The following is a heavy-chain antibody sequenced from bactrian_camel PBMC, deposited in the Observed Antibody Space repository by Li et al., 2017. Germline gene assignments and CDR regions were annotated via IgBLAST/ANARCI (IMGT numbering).Heavy chain of an antibody. D-gene: IGHD2*01. CDR2: IDSSGKT. J-gene: IGHJ4*01. V-gene: IGHV3S9*01. CDR1: GFPYSNLC. CDR3: AASPGYCYRPFLEYDYNY. Sequence: QVQLVESGGGSVQAGGSLRLSCVASGFPYSNLCAAWVREFSDKKREGVAAIDSSGKTAVADSVKGRFAISRDAAENTLYLQMDGLKPEDTAMCYCAASPGYCYRPFLEYDYNYWGQGTQVTVS.